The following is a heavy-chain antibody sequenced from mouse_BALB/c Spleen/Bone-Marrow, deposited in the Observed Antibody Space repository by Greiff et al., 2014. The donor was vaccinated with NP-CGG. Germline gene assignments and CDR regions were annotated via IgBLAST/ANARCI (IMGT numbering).Heavy chain of an antibody. J-gene: IGHJ2*01. CDR2: ISYSGNA. V-gene: IGHV3-8*02. D-gene: IGHD1-2*01. CDR3: ARGNGYHFDH. CDR1: GDSITSSY. Sequence: VQLQQSGPSLVKPSQTLSLTCSVTGDSITSSYWNWIRKFPGNKLEYMGYISYSGNAYYNPSLKSRISLTRDISKNQYYLQLNSVTTEDTATYFCARGNGYHFDHWGQGTTLTVSS.